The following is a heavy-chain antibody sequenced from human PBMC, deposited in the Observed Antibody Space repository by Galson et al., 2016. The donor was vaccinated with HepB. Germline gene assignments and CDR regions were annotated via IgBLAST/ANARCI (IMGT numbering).Heavy chain of an antibody. V-gene: IGHV4-4*07. D-gene: IGHD2-8*02. CDR3: ARGQGLVLYGQTKMDWYFDL. CDR1: GGSISSYY. Sequence: ETLSLTCTVSGGSISSYYWSWIRQSAGKGLEWIGRIYSSGSPNYNPSLTRRVTMSVAMSKNQFALKLSPVTAADTAAYYCARGQGLVLYGQTKMDWYFDLLGRGTLVTVPS. J-gene: IGHJ2*01. CDR2: IYSSGSP.